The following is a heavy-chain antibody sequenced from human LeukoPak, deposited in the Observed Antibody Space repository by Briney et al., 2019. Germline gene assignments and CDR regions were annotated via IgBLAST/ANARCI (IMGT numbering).Heavy chain of an antibody. CDR2: IYPGDSDV. D-gene: IGHD3-10*02. CDR1: GYSFTSYW. J-gene: IGHJ4*02. Sequence: LGESLKISCQGSGYSFTSYWIGWVRQMPGKGLEWMGIIYPGDSDVRYSPSFQGQVTISVDKSISTAYLQWSSLKASDTAMYFYARRIVRGVISSPFDYWGQGTLVTVSS. V-gene: IGHV5-51*01. CDR3: ARRIVRGVISSPFDY.